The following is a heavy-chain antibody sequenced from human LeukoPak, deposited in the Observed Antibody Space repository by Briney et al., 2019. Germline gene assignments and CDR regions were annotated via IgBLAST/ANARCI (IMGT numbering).Heavy chain of an antibody. CDR3: ASERSSSGGHNWFDP. CDR1: GGYIITSGHY. D-gene: IGHD4-23*01. CDR2: VYYTGVT. V-gene: IGHV4-39*07. Sequence: SETLSLTCTVSGGYIITSGHYWGWIRQPPGKGLEWIGSVYYTGVTSTNPFFRSRMSISVDTSKNQFSLNLTSVTAADAAVYYCASERSSSGGHNWFDPWGQGTLVTVSS. J-gene: IGHJ5*02.